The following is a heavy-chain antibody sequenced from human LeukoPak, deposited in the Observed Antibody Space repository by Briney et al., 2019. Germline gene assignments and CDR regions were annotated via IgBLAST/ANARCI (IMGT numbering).Heavy chain of an antibody. CDR2: IKSKTDGGIT. D-gene: IGHD1-26*01. Sequence: GGSLRLSCAASGFTFSNAWMTWVRQAPGKGLEWVGRIKSKTDGGITDYAAPVKGRFTISRDDSKNTLYLQMNSLKTEDTAVYYCTTLLSWRFDGTYVIDYWGQGTLDTVSS. CDR1: GFTFSNAW. CDR3: TTLLSWRFDGTYVIDY. J-gene: IGHJ4*02. V-gene: IGHV3-15*01.